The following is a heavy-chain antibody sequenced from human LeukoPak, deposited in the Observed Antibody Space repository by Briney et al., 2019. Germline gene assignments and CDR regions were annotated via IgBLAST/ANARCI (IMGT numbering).Heavy chain of an antibody. J-gene: IGHJ5*02. CDR1: GFTFSSYW. CDR2: IKQDGSEK. CDR3: ARNSGTNP. V-gene: IGHV3-7*01. Sequence: GGSLILSCRASGFTFSSYWMSWVRQAPGKGLEWVANIKQDGSEKYYVDSVKGRFTISRDNAKNSLYLQMNSLRAEDTAVYYCARNSGTNPWGQGTLVTVSS. D-gene: IGHD1-26*01.